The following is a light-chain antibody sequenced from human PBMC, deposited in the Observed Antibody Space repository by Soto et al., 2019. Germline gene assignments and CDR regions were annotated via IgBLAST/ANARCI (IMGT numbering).Light chain of an antibody. J-gene: IGKJ3*01. CDR1: QSVSSN. CDR2: GAS. V-gene: IGKV3-15*01. Sequence: EIVMTQSPATLSVSPGERATLSCRASQSVSSNLAWYQQKPGQAPRLLIYGASTRATGIPARFSASGSGTEFTLSLSSLQSEDFAVYYCEQYNNWPPGVTFGPGTKVVIK. CDR3: EQYNNWPPGVT.